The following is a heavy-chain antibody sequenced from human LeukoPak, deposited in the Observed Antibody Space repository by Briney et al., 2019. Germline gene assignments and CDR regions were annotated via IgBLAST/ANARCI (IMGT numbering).Heavy chain of an antibody. V-gene: IGHV1-69*13. J-gene: IGHJ4*02. CDR1: GGTFSSYA. Sequence: SVKVSCKASGGTFSSYAISWVRQAPGQGLEWMGGIIPIFGTANYAQKFQGRVTITADESTSTAYMKLSSLRSEDTAVYYCARDPTPRIAVAGISLDYWGQGTLVTVSS. CDR3: ARDPTPRIAVAGISLDY. CDR2: IIPIFGTA. D-gene: IGHD6-19*01.